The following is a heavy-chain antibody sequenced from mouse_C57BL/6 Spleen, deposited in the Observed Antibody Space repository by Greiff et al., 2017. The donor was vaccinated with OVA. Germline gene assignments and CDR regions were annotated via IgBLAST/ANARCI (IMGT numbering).Heavy chain of an antibody. CDR3: ARWGGSSGYYFDY. D-gene: IGHD3-2*02. CDR1: GYTFTSYW. Sequence: QVHVKQPGAELVKPGASVKMSCKASGYTFTSYWITWVKQRPGPGLEWIGDIYPGSGSTNYNEKFKSKATLTVDTSSSTAYMQLSSLTSEDSAVYYCARWGGSSGYYFDYWGQGTTLTVSS. J-gene: IGHJ2*01. CDR2: IYPGSGST. V-gene: IGHV1-55*01.